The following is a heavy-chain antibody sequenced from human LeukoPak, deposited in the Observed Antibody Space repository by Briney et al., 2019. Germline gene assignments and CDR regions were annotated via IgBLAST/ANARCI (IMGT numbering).Heavy chain of an antibody. V-gene: IGHV1-18*01. CDR3: ARDQGIFYFDY. CDR2: ISGYAGSA. CDR1: GYVFTTSG. J-gene: IGHJ4*02. Sequence: ASVKVSCKTSGYVFTTSGISWVRQAPGQGLEWVGWISGYAGSANFAQKFQDRVNLTIDTSTNTAYMEFRSLRSDDTAVYFCARDQGIFYFDYWGQGTLVTVSS. D-gene: IGHD2/OR15-2a*01.